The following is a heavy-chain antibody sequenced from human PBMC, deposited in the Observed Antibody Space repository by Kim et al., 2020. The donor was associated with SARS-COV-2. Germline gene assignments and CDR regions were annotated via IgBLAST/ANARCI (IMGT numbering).Heavy chain of an antibody. D-gene: IGHD6-6*01. CDR3: ASGPYSSSSLGFDY. V-gene: IGHV3-30*03. CDR2: ISYDGSNK. Sequence: GGSLRLSCAASGFTFSSYGMHWVRQAPGKGLEWVAVISYDGSNKYYADSVKGRFTISRDNSKNTLYLQMNSLRAEDTAVYYCASGPYSSSSLGFDYWGQGAPVTVS. J-gene: IGHJ4*02. CDR1: GFTFSSYG.